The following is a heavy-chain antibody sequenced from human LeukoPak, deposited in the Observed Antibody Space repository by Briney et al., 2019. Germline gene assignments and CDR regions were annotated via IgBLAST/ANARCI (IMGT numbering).Heavy chain of an antibody. CDR1: GFTFSSYA. CDR3: ARGVIAARPNAFDI. D-gene: IGHD6-6*01. J-gene: IGHJ3*02. V-gene: IGHV3-23*01. CDR2: ISGSGGST. Sequence: GGSLRLSCAASGFTFSSYAMSWVRQAPGKGLEWVSAISGSGGSTYYADSVKGRFTISRDNAENSLYLQMNSLRAEDTAVYYCARGVIAARPNAFDIWGQGTMVTVSS.